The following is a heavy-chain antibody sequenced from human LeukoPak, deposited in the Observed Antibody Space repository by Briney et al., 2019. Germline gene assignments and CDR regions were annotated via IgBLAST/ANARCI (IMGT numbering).Heavy chain of an antibody. CDR1: GFTFDDYG. D-gene: IGHD1-1*01. CDR3: ATNPPGRTSLQD. V-gene: IGHV3-20*04. CDR2: INWIGDTT. Sequence: GGSLSLSCAASGFTFDDYGMTWVRQVPGKGLEWIAEINWIGDTTRYGDSVKGRFTISRDNAKNSLDLQINSLRVEDTAFYYCATNPPGRTSLQDWGQGTLVTVSS. J-gene: IGHJ1*01.